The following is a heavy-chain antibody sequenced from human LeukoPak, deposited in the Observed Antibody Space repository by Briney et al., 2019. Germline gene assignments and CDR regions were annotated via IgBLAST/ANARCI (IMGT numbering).Heavy chain of an antibody. J-gene: IGHJ3*01. CDR1: GFTFSGHW. V-gene: IGHV3-7*01. CDR2: MNGDGSQI. D-gene: IGHD1-26*01. CDR3: VGWGNSGNS. Sequence: QPGGSLSLSCAASGFTFSGHWMSWVRQAPAKGLEWVAHMNGDGSQIYYVDFVKGRFTISRDNAKNSLFLQMNGLRAEDSALYYCVGWGNSGNSWGQGTMVIVSS.